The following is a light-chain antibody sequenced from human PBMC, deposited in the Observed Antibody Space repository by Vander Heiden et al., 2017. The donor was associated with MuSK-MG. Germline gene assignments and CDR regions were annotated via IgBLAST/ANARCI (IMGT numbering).Light chain of an antibody. CDR2: GAS. Sequence: DIVLTQSPGTLSLSPGDRATLSCRASQSVTSSLAWFQQKPGQAPRLLIYGASSRATGIPDRFSGSGSGTDFTLTISRLEPEDFAVYYCQQYGSSPYTFGQGTKLEI. V-gene: IGKV3-20*01. J-gene: IGKJ2*01. CDR3: QQYGSSPYT. CDR1: QSVTSS.